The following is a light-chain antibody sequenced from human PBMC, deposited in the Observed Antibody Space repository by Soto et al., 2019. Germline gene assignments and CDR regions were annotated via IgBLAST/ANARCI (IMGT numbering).Light chain of an antibody. Sequence: TVLTQSPATLSLSPGERATLSCRASQSISSYLAWYQQKPGQAPRLLIYDASNRATGIPARFSGSGSGTDFTLTISSLEPEDFAVYYGQQYGSSQCTFGPGTKVDIK. CDR3: QQYGSSQCT. CDR1: QSISSY. CDR2: DAS. V-gene: IGKV3-11*01. J-gene: IGKJ3*01.